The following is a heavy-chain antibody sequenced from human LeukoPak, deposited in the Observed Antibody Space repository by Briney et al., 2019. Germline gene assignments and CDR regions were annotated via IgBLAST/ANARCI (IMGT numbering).Heavy chain of an antibody. J-gene: IGHJ6*02. CDR1: GGSISGYF. CDR3: ARHDPVGHFLRGMDV. CDR2: IYYTGST. D-gene: IGHD2/OR15-2a*01. V-gene: IGHV4-59*08. Sequence: TSETLSLTCAVSGGSISGYFWSWSRQPPGQGLEWIGYIYYTGSTIYNPTLRSRVTMSVDVSKNQFSLDLTSVTAADTAVYYCARHDPVGHFLRGMDVWGQGTTVTVSS.